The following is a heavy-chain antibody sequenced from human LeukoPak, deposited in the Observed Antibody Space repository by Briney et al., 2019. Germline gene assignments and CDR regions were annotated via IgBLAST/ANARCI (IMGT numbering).Heavy chain of an antibody. V-gene: IGHV3-48*01. CDR3: ASSGFYDY. CDR2: IRSSSSTI. J-gene: IGHJ4*02. Sequence: GGSLRLSCAASGFTFSSYNMNWVRQAPGKGLEWVSYIRSSSSTIYYADSVKGRFTISRDNAKNSLYLQMNSLRAEDTAVYYCASSGFYDYWGQGTLVTVSS. CDR1: GFTFSSYN. D-gene: IGHD3-22*01.